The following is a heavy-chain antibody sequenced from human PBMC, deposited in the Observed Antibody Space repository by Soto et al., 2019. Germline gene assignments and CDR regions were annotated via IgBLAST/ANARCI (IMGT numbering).Heavy chain of an antibody. J-gene: IGHJ5*02. D-gene: IGHD3-9*01. V-gene: IGHV4-39*01. CDR3: ARHIYDILTGYYHSPSWFDP. CDR2: IYYSGST. Sequence: SETLSLTCTVSGGSISSSSYYWGWIRQPPGKGLEWIGSIYYSGSTYYNPSPKSRVTISVDTSKNQFSLKLSSVTAADTAVYYCARHIYDILTGYYHSPSWFDPWGQGTLVTVSS. CDR1: GGSISSSSYY.